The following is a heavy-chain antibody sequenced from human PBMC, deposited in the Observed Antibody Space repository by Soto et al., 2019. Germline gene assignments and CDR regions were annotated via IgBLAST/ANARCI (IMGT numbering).Heavy chain of an antibody. Sequence: GASVKVSCKASGYTFTSYGISWVRQAPGQGLEWMGWISAYNGNTNYAQKLQGRVTMTTDTSTSTAYMELRSLRSDDTAVYYCARSDDDILTGCYYFDYWGQGTLVTVSS. CDR1: GYTFTSYG. CDR3: ARSDDDILTGCYYFDY. CDR2: ISAYNGNT. J-gene: IGHJ4*02. D-gene: IGHD3-9*01. V-gene: IGHV1-18*01.